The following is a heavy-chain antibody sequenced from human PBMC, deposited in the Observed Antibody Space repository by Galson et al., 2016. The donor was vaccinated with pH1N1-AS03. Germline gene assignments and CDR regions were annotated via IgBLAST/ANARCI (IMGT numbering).Heavy chain of an antibody. V-gene: IGHV3-23*01. CDR1: GFTFGIYA. D-gene: IGHD3-3*01. CDR3: ARGSGSPHWFDP. CDR2: VGGVDGSL. J-gene: IGHJ5*02. Sequence: SLRLSCAASGFTFGIYATHWVRQAPGKGLEWVSGVGGVDGSLWYAESVKGRFTVSRDNSKGTLDLQMNSLRADDTAVYYCARGSGSPHWFDPWGQGTLVTVSS.